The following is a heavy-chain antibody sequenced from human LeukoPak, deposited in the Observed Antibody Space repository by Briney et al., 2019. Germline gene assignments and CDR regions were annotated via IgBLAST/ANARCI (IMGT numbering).Heavy chain of an antibody. D-gene: IGHD3-22*01. CDR1: GFTFSSYA. Sequence: GGSLRLSCAASGFTFSSYAISWVRQAPGKGLEWVSGTSGSGGGTYYADSVKGRFTISRDNSKNTLYLQMSSLRAEDTAVYYCAKDRYYYDSSGYKPYFDSWGQGTLVTVSS. V-gene: IGHV3-23*01. J-gene: IGHJ4*02. CDR3: AKDRYYYDSSGYKPYFDS. CDR2: TSGSGGGT.